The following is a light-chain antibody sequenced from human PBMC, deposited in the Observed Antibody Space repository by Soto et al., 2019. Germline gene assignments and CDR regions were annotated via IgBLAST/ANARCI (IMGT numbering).Light chain of an antibody. CDR3: TSYTITSTPVV. J-gene: IGLJ2*01. V-gene: IGLV2-14*01. CDR2: EVN. Sequence: QSVLTQPASVSGSPGQSITISCTGTSSDVGGYDYVSWFQQHPGKVPKLVIYEVNNRPSGVSNRFSGSKSGNTASLTISGLQPEDEADYYCTSYTITSTPVVFGGGTKLTVL. CDR1: SSDVGGYDY.